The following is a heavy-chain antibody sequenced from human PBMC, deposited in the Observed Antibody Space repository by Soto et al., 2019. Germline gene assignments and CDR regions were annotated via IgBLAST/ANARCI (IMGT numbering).Heavy chain of an antibody. V-gene: IGHV1-46*01. J-gene: IGHJ4*02. CDR1: GYTFTHYY. CDR3: ATSVNSAMAFDY. CDR2: IKPNGGST. D-gene: IGHD5-18*01. Sequence: QVQLVQSGAEVKKPGASVKVSCKAPGYTFTHYYIHWVRQAPGQGLEWMGIIKPNGGSTTYAQKFRAGFTMTRDTSTSTVYMALSSLRSEDSAVSYYATSVNSAMAFDYWGQGTVVTVSS.